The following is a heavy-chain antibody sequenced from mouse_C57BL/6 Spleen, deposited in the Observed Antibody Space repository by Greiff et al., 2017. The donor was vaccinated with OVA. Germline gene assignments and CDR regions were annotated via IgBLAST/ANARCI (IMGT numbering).Heavy chain of an antibody. CDR3: ARGVTGYAMDY. J-gene: IGHJ4*01. D-gene: IGHD2-13*01. V-gene: IGHV1-50*01. CDR1: GYTFTSYW. Sequence: QVQLQQPGAELVKPGASVKLSCKASGYTFTSYWMQWVKQRPGQGLEWIGEIDPSDSYTNYNQKFKGKATLTVDTSSSTAYMQLSSLTSEDSAVYYCARGVTGYAMDYWGQGTSVTVSS. CDR2: IDPSDSYT.